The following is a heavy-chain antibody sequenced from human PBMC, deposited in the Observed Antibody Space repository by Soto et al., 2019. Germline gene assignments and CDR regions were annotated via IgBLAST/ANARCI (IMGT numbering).Heavy chain of an antibody. V-gene: IGHV3-23*01. Sequence: GGSLRLSSAASGGTFSSYAMSWVRPAPGKGLEWVSAISGSGGSTYYADSVKGRFTISRDNSKNTLYLQMNSLRAEDTAVYYCAKDPRNPYSSGWLDYWGQGTLVTVSS. CDR1: GGTFSSYA. CDR2: ISGSGGST. CDR3: AKDPRNPYSSGWLDY. D-gene: IGHD6-19*01. J-gene: IGHJ4*02.